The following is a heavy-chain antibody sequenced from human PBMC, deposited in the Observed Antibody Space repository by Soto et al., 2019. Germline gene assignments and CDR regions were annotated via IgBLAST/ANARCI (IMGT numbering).Heavy chain of an antibody. D-gene: IGHD6-19*01. CDR1: GFTFSSSA. J-gene: IGHJ4*02. Sequence: EVQLLESGRGLVQPGGSLRLSCAASGFTFSSSAMSWVRQAPGKGLEWVSAISGSGGSTYYADSVKGRFTFSRDNSKNTLYRQMTSRRAEDTAVYYCAKYSTGWYTDFDYWGQGTLVTVSS. CDR2: ISGSGGST. V-gene: IGHV3-23*01. CDR3: AKYSTGWYTDFDY.